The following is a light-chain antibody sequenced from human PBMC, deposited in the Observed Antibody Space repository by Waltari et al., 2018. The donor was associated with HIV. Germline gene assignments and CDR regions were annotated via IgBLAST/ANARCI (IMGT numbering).Light chain of an antibody. J-gene: IGLJ3*02. CDR1: TIGSNT. CDR2: DDD. V-gene: IGLV3-21*02. CDR3: QVWDVRSDHRV. Sequence: SYVMTHSPSVSVAPGHTAGITCGGDTIGSNTFHWYQQKPGQAPVLVIYDDDNRPSGIPERFSGSNSGNTATLSISRVEAGDEADYYCQVWDVRSDHRVFGGGTKLTVV.